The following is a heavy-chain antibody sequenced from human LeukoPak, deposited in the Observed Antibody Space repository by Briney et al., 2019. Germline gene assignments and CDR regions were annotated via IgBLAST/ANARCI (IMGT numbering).Heavy chain of an antibody. CDR3: ARDYGGNSGFDY. CDR1: GGTFSSYA. V-gene: IGHV1-69*04. CDR2: TIPILGIA. J-gene: IGHJ4*02. Sequence: SVKVSCKASGGTFSSYAISWVRQAPGQGLEWMGRTIPILGIANYAQKFQGRVTITADKSTSTAYMELSSLRSEDTAVYYCARDYGGNSGFDYWGQGTLVTVSS. D-gene: IGHD4-23*01.